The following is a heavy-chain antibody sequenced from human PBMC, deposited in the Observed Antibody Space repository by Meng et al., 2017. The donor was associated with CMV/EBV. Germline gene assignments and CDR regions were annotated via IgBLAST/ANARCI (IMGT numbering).Heavy chain of an antibody. J-gene: IGHJ5*02. Sequence: FGFSNAWMGWVRQAPGKGLEWVGRIRSKTDGGTSDYPVSVKGRFTISRDDSKNKLYLQINSLETEDTAVYYCTREATLDRNYYWFDPWGQGTLVTVSS. D-gene: IGHD1-14*01. V-gene: IGHV3-15*01. CDR2: IRSKTDGGTS. CDR1: FGFSNAW. CDR3: TREATLDRNYYWFDP.